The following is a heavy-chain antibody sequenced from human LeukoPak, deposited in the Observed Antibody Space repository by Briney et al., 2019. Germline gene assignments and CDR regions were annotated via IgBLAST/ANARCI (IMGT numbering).Heavy chain of an antibody. CDR2: ISSSSSTI. Sequence: GGSLRLSCAASGFTFSSYSMNRVRQAPGKGLEWVSYISSSSSTIYYADSVKGRFTISRDNAKNSLYLQMNSLRAEDTAVYYCASKRYSYGPDAFDIWGQGTVVTVSS. CDR1: GFTFSSYS. V-gene: IGHV3-48*01. J-gene: IGHJ3*02. D-gene: IGHD5-18*01. CDR3: ASKRYSYGPDAFDI.